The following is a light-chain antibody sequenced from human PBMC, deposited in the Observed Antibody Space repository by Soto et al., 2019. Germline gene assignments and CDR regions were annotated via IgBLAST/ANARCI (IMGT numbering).Light chain of an antibody. V-gene: IGKV3-11*01. CDR2: QTS. CDR1: QYINTR. Sequence: EIVLTQSPATPSSFPGDRVTLSCRASQYINTRLAWYQPRPCQAPRLLIYQTSIRAAGIPARFSASGSGTDFTLTISDVQPEDVALYYCHQRQSWPRTFGQGTKVDI. CDR3: HQRQSWPRT. J-gene: IGKJ1*01.